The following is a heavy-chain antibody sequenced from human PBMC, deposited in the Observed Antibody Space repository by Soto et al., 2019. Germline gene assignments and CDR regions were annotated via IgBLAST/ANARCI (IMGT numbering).Heavy chain of an antibody. D-gene: IGHD5-12*01. CDR1: GGSISSYY. V-gene: IGHV4-59*01. CDR3: ARALSYDDAFDI. CDR2: IYYSGST. Sequence: SETLSLTCTVSGGSISSYYWSWIRQPPGKGLEWIGYIYYSGSTNYNPSPKSRVTISVDTSKNQFSLKLSSVTAADTAVYYCARALSYDDAFDIWGQGTMVTVSS. J-gene: IGHJ3*02.